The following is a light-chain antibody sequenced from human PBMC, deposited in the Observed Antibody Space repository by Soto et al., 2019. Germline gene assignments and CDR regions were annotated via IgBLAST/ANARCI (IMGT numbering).Light chain of an antibody. J-gene: IGKJ5*01. CDR2: EAS. V-gene: IGKV3-11*01. CDR3: QQRSNWPPFT. Sequence: EILLTQSPATLSLSPGERATLSCRASQSVGTFLAWYQQKPGQAPRLLIYEASSRATGIPARFSGSGSGTDFTLAISSLEPEDFAVYYCQQRSNWPPFTFGQGTRLEI. CDR1: QSVGTF.